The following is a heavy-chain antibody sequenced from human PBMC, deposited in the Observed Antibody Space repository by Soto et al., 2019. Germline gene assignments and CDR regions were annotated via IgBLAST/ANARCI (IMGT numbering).Heavy chain of an antibody. J-gene: IGHJ3*02. V-gene: IGHV6-1*01. CDR3: ARVIVGDWNGADDAFDI. Sequence: PSQTLSLTCAISGDSVSSNSAAWNWIRQSPSRGLEWLGRTYYRSKWYNDYAVSVKSRITINPDTSKNQFSLQLNSVTPEDTAVYYCARVIVGDWNGADDAFDIWGQGTMVTV. D-gene: IGHD1-1*01. CDR1: GDSVSSNSAA. CDR2: TYYRSKWYN.